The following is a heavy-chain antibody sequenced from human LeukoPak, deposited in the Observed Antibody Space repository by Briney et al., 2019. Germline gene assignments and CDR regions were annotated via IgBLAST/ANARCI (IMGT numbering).Heavy chain of an antibody. CDR2: IKQDGSEK. CDR3: ARDPVWYYGSGTYYYMDV. V-gene: IGHV3-7*01. D-gene: IGHD3-10*01. J-gene: IGHJ6*03. Sequence: GGSLRLSCAASGFTFSSYWMSWVRQAPGKGLEWVANIKQDGSEKYYVDSVKGRFTISRDNAKNSLYLQMNSLRAEDTAVYYCARDPVWYYGSGTYYYMDVWGKGTTVTVSS. CDR1: GFTFSSYW.